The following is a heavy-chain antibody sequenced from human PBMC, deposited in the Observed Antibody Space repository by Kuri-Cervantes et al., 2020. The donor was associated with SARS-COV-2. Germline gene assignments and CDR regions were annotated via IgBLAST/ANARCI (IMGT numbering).Heavy chain of an antibody. CDR1: GGSITNNHYF. D-gene: IGHD3-3*01. CDR2: IYYAGNT. Sequence: GSLRLSCTVSGGSITNNHYFWGWIRQPPGKGLEWIANIYYAGNTYYNASLKSRVNISVDTSKNQFSLTATSVTAADTAVYYCARQMMSSITIFGVVITRNWFDPWGQGTLVTVSS. CDR3: ARQMMSSITIFGVVITRNWFDP. V-gene: IGHV4-39*01. J-gene: IGHJ5*02.